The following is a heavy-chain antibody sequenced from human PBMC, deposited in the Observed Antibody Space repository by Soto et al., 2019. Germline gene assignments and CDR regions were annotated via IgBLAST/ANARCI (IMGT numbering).Heavy chain of an antibody. CDR2: ISYDGFNK. J-gene: IGHJ6*02. CDR1: GFTFSSYG. Sequence: SPRLSCAGSGFTFSSYGIHWVRQAPGKGLEWVAVISYDGFNKYYGDSVKGRVTISRDNSKNMVYLQMNSLRGEDTAVYYCAKDRQWLGEYHFYPIDVWGQGTTVTVSS. V-gene: IGHV3-30*18. CDR3: AKDRQWLGEYHFYPIDV. D-gene: IGHD6-19*01.